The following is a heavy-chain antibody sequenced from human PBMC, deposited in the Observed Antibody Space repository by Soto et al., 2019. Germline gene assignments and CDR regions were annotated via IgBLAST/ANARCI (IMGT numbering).Heavy chain of an antibody. CDR3: AKSDQRNSAAPFDY. CDR1: GFTFSSYA. Sequence: SLRLSCAASGFTFSSYAMSWVRQAPGKGLEWVSGLSGSGGNTYYADSVKGRFTISRDNSKNTLYLQMNSLRAEDTAVYYCAKSDQRNSAAPFDYWGLGTLVTVSS. CDR2: LSGSGGNT. V-gene: IGHV3-23*01. J-gene: IGHJ4*02. D-gene: IGHD2-2*01.